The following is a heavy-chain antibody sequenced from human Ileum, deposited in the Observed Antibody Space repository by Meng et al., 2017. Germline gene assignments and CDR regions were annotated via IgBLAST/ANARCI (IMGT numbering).Heavy chain of an antibody. J-gene: IGHJ5*02. D-gene: IGHD2-8*02. Sequence: GESLKISCAASGFSLSSYAMTWVRQAPGKGLEWVSSMNVRVGSVYYADSVKGRFTISTDTSKKTLYLQMNSLRADDTAVYYCARDHDEGGGVTLAPTWFDHWGQGTLVTVSS. V-gene: IGHV3-23*01. CDR1: GFSLSSYA. CDR2: MNVRVGSV. CDR3: ARDHDEGGGVTLAPTWFDH.